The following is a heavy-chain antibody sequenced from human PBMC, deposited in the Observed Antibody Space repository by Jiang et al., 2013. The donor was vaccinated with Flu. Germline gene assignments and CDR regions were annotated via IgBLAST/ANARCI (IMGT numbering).Heavy chain of an antibody. CDR1: GGSISSGGYY. Sequence: TLSLTCTVSGGSISSGGYYWSWIRQHPGKGLEWIGYIYYSGSTYYNPSLKSRVTISVDTSKNQFSLKLSSVTAADTAVYYCARAGIIPVLAVSYWGQGTLVTVSS. D-gene: IGHD3-3*01. V-gene: IGHV4-31*03. J-gene: IGHJ4*02. CDR3: ARAGIIPVLAVSY. CDR2: IYYSGST.